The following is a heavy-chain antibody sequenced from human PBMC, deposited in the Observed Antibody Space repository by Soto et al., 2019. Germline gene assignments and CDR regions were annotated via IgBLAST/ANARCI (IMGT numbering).Heavy chain of an antibody. CDR2: ISAHNGNT. V-gene: IGHV1-18*01. D-gene: IGHD1-1*01. Sequence: QVHLVQSGAEVKKPGASVKVSCKGSGHGFTTHGITWVRQAPGQGLEWMAWISAHNGNTNYAQKLQGRVTVTRDTSTSTAYMELRSLRSDDTAVYYCARGRYGDYWGQGALVTVSS. CDR3: ARGRYGDY. J-gene: IGHJ4*02. CDR1: GHGFTTHG.